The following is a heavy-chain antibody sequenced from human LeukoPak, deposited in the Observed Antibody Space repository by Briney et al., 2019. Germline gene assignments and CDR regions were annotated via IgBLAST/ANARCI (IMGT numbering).Heavy chain of an antibody. J-gene: IGHJ4*02. CDR1: GFTFSDYY. CDR3: ARVRSVLRYFDWLPDYFDY. Sequence: GESLRLSCAASGFTFSDYYMSWIRQAPGKGLEWVSYISSSGSTIYYADSVKGRFTISRDNAKNSLYLQMNSLRAEDTAVYYCARVRSVLRYFDWLPDYFDYWGQGTLVTVSS. CDR2: ISSSGSTI. V-gene: IGHV3-11*04. D-gene: IGHD3-9*01.